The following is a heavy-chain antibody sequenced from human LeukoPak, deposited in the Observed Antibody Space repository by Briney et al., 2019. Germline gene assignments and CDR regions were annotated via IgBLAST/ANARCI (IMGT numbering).Heavy chain of an antibody. CDR1: GFTFSDYY. CDR3: ARVPMGGDYYYYGMDV. V-gene: IGHV3-11*01. Sequence: PGGSLRLSCAASGFTFSDYYMSWIRQAPGKGLEWVSYISSSGSTIYYADSVKGRFTISRDNAKNSLYLQMNSLRAEDTAVYYCARVPMGGDYYYYGMDVWGQGTTVTVSS. D-gene: IGHD3-16*01. CDR2: ISSSGSTI. J-gene: IGHJ6*02.